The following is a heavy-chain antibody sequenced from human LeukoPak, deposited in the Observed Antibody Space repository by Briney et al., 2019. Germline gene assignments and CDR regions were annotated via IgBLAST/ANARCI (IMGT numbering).Heavy chain of an antibody. J-gene: IGHJ6*02. V-gene: IGHV1-69*04. D-gene: IGHD6-13*01. CDR3: ARDSSWYNKPLLYGMDV. CDR2: SIPILGIA. Sequence: SSVKVSCKASGGTFSSYAISWVRQAPGQGLEWMGRSIPILGIANYAQKFQGRVTITADKSTSTAYMELSSLRSEDTAVYYCARDSSWYNKPLLYGMDVWGQGTTVTVSS. CDR1: GGTFSSYA.